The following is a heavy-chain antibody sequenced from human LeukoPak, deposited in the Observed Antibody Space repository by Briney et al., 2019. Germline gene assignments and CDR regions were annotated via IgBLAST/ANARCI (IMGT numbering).Heavy chain of an antibody. J-gene: IGHJ4*02. V-gene: IGHV3-9*01. CDR1: GFTFDDYA. Sequence: GGSLRLSCAASGFTFDDYAMHWVRQAPGKGLEWVSGISWNSGSIGYADSVKGRFTISRDNAKNSLYLQMNSLRAEDTALYYCAKGISYYYGSGSYPENYFDYWGQGTLVTVSS. D-gene: IGHD3-10*01. CDR2: ISWNSGSI. CDR3: AKGISYYYGSGSYPENYFDY.